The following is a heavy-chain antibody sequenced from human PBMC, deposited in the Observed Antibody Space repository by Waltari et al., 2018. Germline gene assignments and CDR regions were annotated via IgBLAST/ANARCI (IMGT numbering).Heavy chain of an antibody. Sequence: QVTLRESGPALVKPTQTLTLTCTFSGFSLSTHGMCVSWIRQPPGKALEWLARIDWDDDKYYSTSLQTRLTISKDTSQNQVGLIMTNMDPVDTATYYCARIRLGYTTNWMNYYGMDVWGQGTTVAVSS. CDR2: IDWDDDK. V-gene: IGHV2-70*15. CDR3: ARIRLGYTTNWMNYYGMDV. D-gene: IGHD6-13*01. J-gene: IGHJ6*02. CDR1: GFSLSTHGMC.